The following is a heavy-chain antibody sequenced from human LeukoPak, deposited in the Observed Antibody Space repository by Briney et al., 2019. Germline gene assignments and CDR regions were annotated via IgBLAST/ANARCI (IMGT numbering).Heavy chain of an antibody. Sequence: GRSLRLSCAASGFTFDDYAMHWVRHAPGKGLDWVSGISWNSGSIGYADSVKGRFTISRDNAKNSLYLQMNSLRAEDTALYYCAKDLSRDGYYTSFDIWGQGTMVTVSS. CDR3: AKDLSRDGYYTSFDI. D-gene: IGHD5-24*01. CDR1: GFTFDDYA. J-gene: IGHJ3*02. CDR2: ISWNSGSI. V-gene: IGHV3-9*01.